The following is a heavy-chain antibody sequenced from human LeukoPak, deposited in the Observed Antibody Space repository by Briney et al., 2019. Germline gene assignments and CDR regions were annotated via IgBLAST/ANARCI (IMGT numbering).Heavy chain of an antibody. CDR3: ARGGITIFGVTIEGFDY. D-gene: IGHD3-3*01. V-gene: IGHV4-59*01. J-gene: IGHJ4*02. CDR1: GDSFGGYF. CDR2: MYYSGST. Sequence: PSETLSLTCTVSGDSFGGYFWNWIRQVPGKGLEWIGYMYYSGSTKYNPSLKSRVTISVDTSKNQFSLKLTSVTAADTAVYYCARGGITIFGVTIEGFDYWGPGTLVTVSS.